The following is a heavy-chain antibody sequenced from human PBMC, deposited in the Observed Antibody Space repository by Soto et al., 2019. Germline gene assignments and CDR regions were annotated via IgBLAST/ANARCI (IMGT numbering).Heavy chain of an antibody. J-gene: IGHJ4*02. V-gene: IGHV3-30-3*01. CDR2: ISYDGSNK. CDR3: ARDKRYLRFLECSYYFAY. Sequence: QVQLVESGGGVVQPGRSLRLSCAPSGFTFSNYAMHWVRQAPGKGLEWVAVISYDGSNKYYADSVKGRFTISRDNSKNTLYLQMNILRSEDTAVYYCARDKRYLRFLECSYYFAYWGQGTLVTVSS. D-gene: IGHD3-3*01. CDR1: GFTFSNYA.